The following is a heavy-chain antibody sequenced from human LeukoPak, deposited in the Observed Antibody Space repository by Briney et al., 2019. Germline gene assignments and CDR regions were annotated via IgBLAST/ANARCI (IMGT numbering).Heavy chain of an antibody. D-gene: IGHD3-9*01. Sequence: PGGSVRLSCVASGFTLSDDWMDWVRQAPGKGLAWVSRINRDGSITNYAESVRGRFPISRDNARNTLALQMTSLRAEDTAVYYCAQDRSTYYDMLTGYSSWGQGTLVTVSS. CDR3: AQDRSTYYDMLTGYSS. CDR1: GFTLSDDW. J-gene: IGHJ5*02. V-gene: IGHV3-74*01. CDR2: INRDGSIT.